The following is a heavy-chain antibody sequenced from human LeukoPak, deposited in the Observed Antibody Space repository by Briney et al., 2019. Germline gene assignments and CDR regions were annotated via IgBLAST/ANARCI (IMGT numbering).Heavy chain of an antibody. CDR2: INPNSGGT. D-gene: IGHD6-13*01. CDR1: GYTFTGYY. J-gene: IGHJ4*02. CDR3: ATARYSSSWYCFDY. Sequence: ASVKVSCKASGYTFTGYYMHGVRQAPGQGLEWTGSINPNSGGTNYAQKFQGRVTMTRDTSISTAYMELSRLRSDDTAVYYCATARYSSSWYCFDYWGQGTLVTVSS. V-gene: IGHV1-2*02.